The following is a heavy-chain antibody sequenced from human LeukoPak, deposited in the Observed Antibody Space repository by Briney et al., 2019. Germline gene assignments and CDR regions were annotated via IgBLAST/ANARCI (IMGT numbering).Heavy chain of an antibody. CDR1: GSSISSYY. V-gene: IGHV4-59*01. D-gene: IGHD6-13*01. CDR2: IYYSGST. Sequence: SETLSLTCTVSGSSISSYYWSWIRQPPGKGLEWIGYIYYSGSTNYNPSLKSRVTISVDTSKNQFSLKLSSVTAADTAVYYCARDRIGVAAAGSYYYYGMDVWGQGTTVTVSS. CDR3: ARDRIGVAAAGSYYYYGMDV. J-gene: IGHJ6*02.